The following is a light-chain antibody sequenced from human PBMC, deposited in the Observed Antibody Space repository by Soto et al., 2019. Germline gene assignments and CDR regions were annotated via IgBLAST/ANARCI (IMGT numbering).Light chain of an antibody. CDR3: SSHAVSDNPFV. CDR2: DVN. Sequence: QSVLTQPPSASGTPGQSVTISCTGTSSDVGGYNYVSWYQQHPGKAPKVMIYDVNKRPSGVPDRFSGSKSGNTASLTVSGLQAEDEADYYCSSHAVSDNPFVFGTGTKVTVL. J-gene: IGLJ1*01. CDR1: SSDVGGYNY. V-gene: IGLV2-8*01.